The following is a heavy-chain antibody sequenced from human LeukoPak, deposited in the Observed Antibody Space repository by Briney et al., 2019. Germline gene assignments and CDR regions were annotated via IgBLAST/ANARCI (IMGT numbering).Heavy chain of an antibody. Sequence: PGGSLRLSCAASGFAFSSYAMSWVRQAPGKGLEWVSAISGSGGSTYYADSVKGRFTISRDNSKNTLYLQMNSLRAEDTAVYYCAKDQYYDILTGFDYWGQGTLVTVSS. CDR1: GFAFSSYA. CDR2: ISGSGGST. V-gene: IGHV3-23*01. J-gene: IGHJ4*02. CDR3: AKDQYYDILTGFDY. D-gene: IGHD3-9*01.